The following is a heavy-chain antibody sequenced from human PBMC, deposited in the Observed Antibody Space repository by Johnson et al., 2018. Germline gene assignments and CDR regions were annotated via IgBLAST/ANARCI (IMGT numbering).Heavy chain of an antibody. Sequence: VQLVQSGGGLVQPGGSLRLSCAASGFTFSNAWMNWVRQAPGKGLEWVGRIKSKTDGGTKASAAPVKGRFTISRDDSKNTLYLQMNSLRTDDTAVYYCARDFNAGFDAFDIWGQGTMVTVSS. D-gene: IGHD1-1*01. CDR1: GFTFSNAW. CDR2: IKSKTDGGTK. CDR3: ARDFNAGFDAFDI. V-gene: IGHV3-15*07. J-gene: IGHJ3*02.